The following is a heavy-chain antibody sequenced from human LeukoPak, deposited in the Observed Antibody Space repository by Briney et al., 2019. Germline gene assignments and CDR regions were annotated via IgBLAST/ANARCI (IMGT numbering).Heavy chain of an antibody. CDR2: FIPMFATT. CDR3: ASGPFLTFDHTPEGYYHYYMDV. Sequence: SVKVSCKASGGSFSSFAVNWLRQAPGEGLEWLGAFIPMFATTNYAQEFQGRVTLTADESTSTAYMELSSLRSEDTAVYFCASGPFLTFDHTPEGYYHYYMDVWGKGTTVTVSS. V-gene: IGHV1-69*13. CDR1: GGSFSSFA. J-gene: IGHJ6*03. D-gene: IGHD1-14*01.